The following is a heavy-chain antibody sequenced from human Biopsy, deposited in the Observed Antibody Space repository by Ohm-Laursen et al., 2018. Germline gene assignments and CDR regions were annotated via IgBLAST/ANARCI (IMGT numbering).Heavy chain of an antibody. D-gene: IGHD6-19*01. Sequence: SDTLSLTCTVSSGSISSYYWSWIRQPPGKGLEWIGYISYSGNTNYNPSLKSRVTMSVDTSKNQFSLKVDSGTAADTAIYYCATTTMDTSGWYGNYFDSWGQGALVTVSS. CDR1: SGSISSYY. V-gene: IGHV4-59*08. CDR2: ISYSGNT. CDR3: ATTTMDTSGWYGNYFDS. J-gene: IGHJ4*02.